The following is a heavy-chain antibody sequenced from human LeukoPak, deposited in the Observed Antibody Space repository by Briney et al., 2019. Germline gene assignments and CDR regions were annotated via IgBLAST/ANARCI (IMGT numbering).Heavy chain of an antibody. CDR2: ISGNGGST. CDR3: ARTYSRPGTLCFGEFFDY. Sequence: QPGGSLRLSRAASGFTFSSYGMHWVRQAAGKGLEFVAAISGNGGSTYYAYCVKGRFTISRENSKNTLYLQMRSLRAEDMAVYYCARTYSRPGTLCFGEFFDYWGQGTLVTVSS. D-gene: IGHD3-10*01. V-gene: IGHV3-64*01. CDR1: GFTFSSYG. J-gene: IGHJ4*02.